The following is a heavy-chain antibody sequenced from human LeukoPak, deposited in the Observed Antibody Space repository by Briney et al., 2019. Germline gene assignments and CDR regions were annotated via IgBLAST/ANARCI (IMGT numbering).Heavy chain of an antibody. J-gene: IGHJ4*02. D-gene: IGHD2-15*01. V-gene: IGHV1-2*02. Sequence: VSVKVSCKASGYTFTGFYLHWVRQAPGQGLEWMGWINPSSGATYYAQNFQGRVTMTRDTSINTAYMELNIPKSDDTAVYYCARVKRLLPEYEYWGQGTLVTVSS. CDR2: INPSSGAT. CDR3: ARVKRLLPEYEY. CDR1: GYTFTGFY.